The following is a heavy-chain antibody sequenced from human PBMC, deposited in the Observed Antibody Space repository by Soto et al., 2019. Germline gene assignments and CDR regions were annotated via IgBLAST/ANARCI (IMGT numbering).Heavy chain of an antibody. V-gene: IGHV6-1*01. D-gene: IGHD6-19*01. J-gene: IGHJ5*02. CDR2: TYYRSKWYN. Sequence: SQTLSLTCAISGDSASSNSAAWNWIRQSPSRGLEWLGRTYYRSKWYNDYAVSVKSRITINPDTSKNQFSLQLNSVTPEDTAVYYCARFGYSSGWNNWFDPWGQGTPVTVSS. CDR1: GDSASSNSAA. CDR3: ARFGYSSGWNNWFDP.